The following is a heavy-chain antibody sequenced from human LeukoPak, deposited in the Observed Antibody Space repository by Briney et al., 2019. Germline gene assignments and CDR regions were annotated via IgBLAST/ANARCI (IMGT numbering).Heavy chain of an antibody. CDR1: GGSISSYY. CDR2: IYYSGST. Sequence: SETLSLTCTVSGGSISSYYWSWIRQPPGKGLEWIGYIYYSGSTNYNPSLKSRVTISVDTSKNQFSLKLSSVTAADTAVYYCARDGYNPPHYYGMDVWGQGTTVTVSS. CDR3: ARDGYNPPHYYGMDV. D-gene: IGHD5-24*01. V-gene: IGHV4-59*01. J-gene: IGHJ6*02.